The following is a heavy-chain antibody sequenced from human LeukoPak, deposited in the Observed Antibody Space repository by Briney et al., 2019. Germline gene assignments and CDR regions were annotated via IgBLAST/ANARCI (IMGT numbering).Heavy chain of an antibody. J-gene: IGHJ5*02. CDR3: ARGPDSSGWSYWFDP. D-gene: IGHD6-19*01. V-gene: IGHV1-18*01. CDR2: ISAYNGNT. Sequence: ASVKVSCKASDYTFTSYGISWVRQAPGQGLEWMGWISAYNGNTNYAQKLQGRVTMTTDTSTSTAYMELRSLRSDDTAVYYCARGPDSSGWSYWFDPWGQGTLVTVSS. CDR1: DYTFTSYG.